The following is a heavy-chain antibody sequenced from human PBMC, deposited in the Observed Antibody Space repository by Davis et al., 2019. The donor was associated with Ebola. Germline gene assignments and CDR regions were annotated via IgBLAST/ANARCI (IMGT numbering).Heavy chain of an antibody. D-gene: IGHD3-9*01. CDR2: ISYDSRQE. J-gene: IGHJ4*02. CDR1: GFIFSTYV. Sequence: GESLKISCSASGFIFSTYVMHWVRQTPGKGLEWVAVISYDSRQESFSDSVRGRFTVSRDNSKKMFYLQMNSLRVEDTALYYCARDRGSDWYFDLWGQGTLVTVSS. V-gene: IGHV3-30*03. CDR3: ARDRGSDWYFDL.